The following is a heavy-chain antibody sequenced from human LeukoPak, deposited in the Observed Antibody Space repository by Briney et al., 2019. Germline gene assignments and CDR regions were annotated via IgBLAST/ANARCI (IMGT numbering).Heavy chain of an antibody. CDR2: ITSNGVST. V-gene: IGHV3-20*03. D-gene: IGHD2-2*01. CDR3: ASCSSTSCYVFDY. J-gene: IGHJ4*02. Sequence: SGITSNGVSTGYADSVKGRFTISRDNAKNSLYLQMNSLRAEDTALYYCASCSSTSCYVFDYWGQGTLVTVSS.